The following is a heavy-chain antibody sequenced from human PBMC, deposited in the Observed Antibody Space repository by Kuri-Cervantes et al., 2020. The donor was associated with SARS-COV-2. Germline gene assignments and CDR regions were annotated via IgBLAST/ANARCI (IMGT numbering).Heavy chain of an antibody. CDR1: GFTFSSYG. J-gene: IGHJ6*02. Sequence: GGSLRLSCAASGFTFSSYGMHWVRQAPGKGLEWVAVIWYDGSNKYYADSVKGRFTISRDNSKNTLYLQMNSLRAEDTAVYYCARAGQYQLLYDTKEAYYYGMDVWAKGPRSPSP. CDR3: ARAGQYQLLYDTKEAYYYGMDV. V-gene: IGHV3-33*01. D-gene: IGHD2-2*02. CDR2: IWYDGSNK.